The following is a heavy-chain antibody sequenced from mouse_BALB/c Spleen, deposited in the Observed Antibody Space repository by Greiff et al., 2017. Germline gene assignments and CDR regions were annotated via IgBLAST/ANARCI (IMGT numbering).Heavy chain of an antibody. CDR2: ISDGGSYT. D-gene: IGHD2-10*01. J-gene: IGHJ4*01. Sequence: EVKLVESGGGLVKPGGSLKLSCAASGFTFSDYYMYWVRQTPEKRLEWVATISDGGSYTYYPDSVKGRFTISRDNAKNNLYLQMSSLKSEDTAMYYCARSPYYGNSDAMDYWGQGTSVTVSS. CDR1: GFTFSDYY. V-gene: IGHV5-4*02. CDR3: ARSPYYGNSDAMDY.